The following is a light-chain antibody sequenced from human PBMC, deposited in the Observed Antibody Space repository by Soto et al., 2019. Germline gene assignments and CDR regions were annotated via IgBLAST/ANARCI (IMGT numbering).Light chain of an antibody. J-gene: IGKJ3*01. CDR2: AAS. Sequence: DIQMTQSPSSVPAPVGDRVTITCRASQGISSRLAWYQQKPGKAPKLLIYAASSLQSVVPSRFSVSGSGTDFTLTISSLQPEDFATYYCQQANSCPFSFGPGTKVDIK. CDR3: QQANSCPFS. CDR1: QGISSR. V-gene: IGKV1-12*02.